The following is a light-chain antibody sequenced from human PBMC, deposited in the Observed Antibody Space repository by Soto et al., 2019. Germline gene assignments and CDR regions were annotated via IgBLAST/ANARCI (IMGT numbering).Light chain of an antibody. Sequence: EIVLTQSPGTLSLSPGERAALSCRASQSVSSNSLAWYQQKPGQAPRLLIYGASSRATGIPDRFSGSGSGTDFTLTISRLEPEDFAVYYCQQYGSSVFSFGPGTKVDIK. J-gene: IGKJ3*01. CDR1: QSVSSNS. V-gene: IGKV3-20*01. CDR2: GAS. CDR3: QQYGSSVFS.